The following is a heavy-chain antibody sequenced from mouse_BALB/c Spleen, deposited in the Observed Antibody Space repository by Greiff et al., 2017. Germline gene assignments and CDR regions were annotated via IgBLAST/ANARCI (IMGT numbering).Heavy chain of an antibody. J-gene: IGHJ2*01. Sequence: EVHLVESGGGLVQPGGSLRLSCATSGFTFTDYYMSWVRQPPGKALEWLGFIRNKANGYTTEYSASVKGRFTISRDNSQSILYLQMNTLRAEDSATYYCARVNYYGSSFDYWGQGTTLTVSS. V-gene: IGHV7-3*02. CDR3: ARVNYYGSSFDY. CDR2: IRNKANGYTT. D-gene: IGHD1-1*01. CDR1: GFTFTDYY.